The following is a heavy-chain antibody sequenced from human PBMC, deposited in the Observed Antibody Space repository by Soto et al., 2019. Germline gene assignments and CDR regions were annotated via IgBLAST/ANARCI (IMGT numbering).Heavy chain of an antibody. Sequence: SVKVSCKASGGTFSSYASSWVRHEPGQGLEWMGGIIPIFGTANYAQKFQGRVTITADESTSTAYMELSSLRSEDTAVYYCARDDYDFWSGPPYYYYYGMDVWGQGTTVTVSS. D-gene: IGHD3-3*01. J-gene: IGHJ6*02. CDR1: GGTFSSYA. CDR3: ARDDYDFWSGPPYYYYYGMDV. V-gene: IGHV1-69*13. CDR2: IIPIFGTA.